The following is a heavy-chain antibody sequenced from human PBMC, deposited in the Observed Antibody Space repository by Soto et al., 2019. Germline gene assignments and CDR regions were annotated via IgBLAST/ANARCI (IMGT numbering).Heavy chain of an antibody. CDR1: GGSISSDY. V-gene: IGHV4-59*08. Sequence: SETLSLTCTVSGGSISSDYWSWIRQPPGKGLEWIGYIYYSGSTNYNPSLKSRVTISVDTSKNQFSLKLSSVTAADTAVYYCARHLSGSFPYFDYWGQGTLVTVSS. CDR3: ARHLSGSFPYFDY. J-gene: IGHJ4*02. D-gene: IGHD3-10*01. CDR2: IYYSGST.